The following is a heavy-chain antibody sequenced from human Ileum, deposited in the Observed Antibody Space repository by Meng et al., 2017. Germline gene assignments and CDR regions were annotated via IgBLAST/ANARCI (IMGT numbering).Heavy chain of an antibody. Sequence: QVQLQESGPGLVKPSQTLSRTCSGSGGSFSRDNYYWTWIRQTPGKGLEWIGLTYYNGSPFYNPSLRSRVTISVDTSKDQFSLKLTSVTAADTAVYYCARERRHYYGSGSFDYWGQGILVTVSS. CDR2: TYYNGSP. V-gene: IGHV4-30-4*01. CDR3: ARERRHYYGSGSFDY. CDR1: GGSFSRDNYY. J-gene: IGHJ4*02. D-gene: IGHD3-10*01.